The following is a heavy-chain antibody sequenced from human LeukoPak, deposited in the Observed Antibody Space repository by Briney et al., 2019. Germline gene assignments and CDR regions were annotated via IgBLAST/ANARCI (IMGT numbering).Heavy chain of an antibody. CDR2: IIPILGTA. CDR1: GGTFSSYA. Sequence: ASVKVSCKTSGGTFSSYAISWVRQAPGQGLEWMGGIIPILGTANYAQKFQGKVTITADESTSTAYMELSSLRSEDTAVYYCAREVGYYYYGMDVWGQGTTVTVSS. V-gene: IGHV1-69*13. CDR3: AREVGYYYYGMDV. J-gene: IGHJ6*02.